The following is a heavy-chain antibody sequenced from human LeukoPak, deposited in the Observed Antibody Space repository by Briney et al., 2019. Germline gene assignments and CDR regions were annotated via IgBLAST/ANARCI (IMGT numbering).Heavy chain of an antibody. CDR2: IYTSGST. D-gene: IGHD6-13*01. CDR3: ARMSSSWYGGYFDY. V-gene: IGHV4-4*07. J-gene: IGHJ4*02. CDR1: GGPISSYY. Sequence: PSETLSLTCTVSGGPISSYYWSWIRQPAGKGLEWIGRIYTSGSTNYNPSLKSRVTMSVDTSKSQFSLKLSSVTAADTAVYYCARMSSSWYGGYFDYWGQGTLVTVSS.